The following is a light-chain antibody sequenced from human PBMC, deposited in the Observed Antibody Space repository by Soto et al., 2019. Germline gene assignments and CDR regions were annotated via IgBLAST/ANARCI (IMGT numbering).Light chain of an antibody. CDR2: KAS. CDR3: QQLNSYPT. CDR1: QTISSW. Sequence: DIQMTQSPSTLSGSVGDRVTITCRASQTISSWLAWYQQKPGKAPKLLIYKASTLKSGVPSRFSGSGSGTEFTLTISSLQPDDFATYCCQQLNSYPTFGGGTKVDIK. J-gene: IGKJ4*01. V-gene: IGKV1-5*03.